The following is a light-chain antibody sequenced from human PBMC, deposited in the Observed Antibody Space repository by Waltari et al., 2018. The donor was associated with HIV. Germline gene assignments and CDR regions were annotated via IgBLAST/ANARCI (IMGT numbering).Light chain of an antibody. V-gene: IGKV3-11*01. Sequence: EIVLTQSPATLSLSPGERATLSCRASQSVGSYLAWYQQKPGQAPRLLIYDASNRATGIPARFSGSGSGTDFTLTISSLEPEDFAVYYCQQRLLWPITFGQGTRLEIK. CDR3: QQRLLWPIT. CDR2: DAS. CDR1: QSVGSY. J-gene: IGKJ5*01.